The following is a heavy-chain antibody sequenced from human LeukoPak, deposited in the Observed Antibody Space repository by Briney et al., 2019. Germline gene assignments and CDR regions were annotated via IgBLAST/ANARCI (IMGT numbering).Heavy chain of an antibody. V-gene: IGHV4-59*11. D-gene: IGHD3-22*01. CDR3: ARSPDSDRLDY. CDR2: ILYSGKT. CDR1: GGSISRHY. Sequence: PSETLSLTCNVSGGSISRHYWTWIRQPPGKGLEWSGNILYSGKTHYNPSLKSRVTISGDTSKNQFSLKLSSVTAADTAVYYCARSPDSDRLDYWGQGTLVTVSS. J-gene: IGHJ4*02.